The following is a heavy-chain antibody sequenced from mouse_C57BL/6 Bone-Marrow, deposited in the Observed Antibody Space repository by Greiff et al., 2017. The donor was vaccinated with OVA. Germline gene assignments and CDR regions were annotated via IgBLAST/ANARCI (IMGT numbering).Heavy chain of an antibody. V-gene: IGHV1-81*01. CDR3: ARRGYYGSSSHWYFDV. J-gene: IGHJ1*03. CDR1: GYTFTSYG. D-gene: IGHD1-1*01. CDR2: IYPRSGNT. Sequence: QVQLQQSGAELARPGASVKLSCKASGYTFTSYGISWVKQSTGQGLEWIGEIYPRSGNTYYNEKFKGKATLTADKSSSTSYMELRSLTSEDSAVYFCARRGYYGSSSHWYFDVWGTGTTVTVSS.